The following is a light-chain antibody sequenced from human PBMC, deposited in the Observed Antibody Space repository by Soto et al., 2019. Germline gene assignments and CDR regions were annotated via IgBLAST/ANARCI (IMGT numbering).Light chain of an antibody. CDR2: KAS. V-gene: IGKV1-5*03. J-gene: IGKJ1*01. CDR3: QQYRGFWT. Sequence: DIQMTQSPSTLSAAVGDRVTITCRASQSVDRWLAWYQQKPGKAPKVLIYKASSLETGVPSRFSGSGSGTEFTLTISSLQPDDFATYYCQQYRGFWTFGQGTKVEIK. CDR1: QSVDRW.